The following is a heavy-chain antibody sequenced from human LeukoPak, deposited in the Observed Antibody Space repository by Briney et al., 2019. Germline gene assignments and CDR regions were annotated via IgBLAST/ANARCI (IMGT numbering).Heavy chain of an antibody. Sequence: HPGGSLRLSCAASGFTFSSYSMNWVRQAPGKGLEWVSYISSASGSIYYADSVKGRFTISRDNAKNSLFLQMNSLRAEDTAVYYCARLPAYCSSTSCYYDYWGQETLVTVSS. D-gene: IGHD2-2*01. J-gene: IGHJ4*02. CDR1: GFTFSSYS. CDR2: ISSASGSI. CDR3: ARLPAYCSSTSCYYDY. V-gene: IGHV3-48*04.